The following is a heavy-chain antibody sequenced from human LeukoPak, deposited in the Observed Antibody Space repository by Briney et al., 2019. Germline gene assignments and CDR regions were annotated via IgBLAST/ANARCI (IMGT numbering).Heavy chain of an antibody. J-gene: IGHJ4*02. CDR3: ALGSSWYRRGSYYFDY. Sequence: AVNVSRMDSGGTFSSYSISWVRQAPGQGGEGMGGIILIFGTANYAQKFQGRVTITADESTSTASMELSSLRSEDTAVYYCALGSSWYRRGSYYFDYWGQGTLVTVSS. D-gene: IGHD6-13*01. V-gene: IGHV1-69*13. CDR1: GGTFSSYS. CDR2: IILIFGTA.